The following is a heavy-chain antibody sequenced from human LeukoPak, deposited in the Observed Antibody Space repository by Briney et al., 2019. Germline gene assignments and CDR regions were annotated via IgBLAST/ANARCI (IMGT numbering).Heavy chain of an antibody. CDR2: IYYSGST. CDR1: GGSISSYY. D-gene: IGHD6-19*01. Sequence: SETLSFTCTVSGGSISSYYWSWIRQPPGKGLEWIGYIYYSGSTNYNPSLKSRVTISVDTSKNQFSLKLSSVTAADTAVYYCARGGIAVAGSYYYGMDVWGQGTTVTVSS. V-gene: IGHV4-59*01. J-gene: IGHJ6*02. CDR3: ARGGIAVAGSYYYGMDV.